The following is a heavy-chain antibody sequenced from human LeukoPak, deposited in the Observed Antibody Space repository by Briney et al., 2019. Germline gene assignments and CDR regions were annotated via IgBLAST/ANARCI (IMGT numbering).Heavy chain of an antibody. V-gene: IGHV3-53*01. CDR3: ARGLDWYFDL. Sequence: PGGSLRLSCAASGFTVSSSYMTWVRQAPGKGPEWVSVIYSGGSTFYADSVKGRFTISRDNSKNTLYLQMNSLRAEDTAVYYCARGLDWYFDLWGRGTLVTVSS. CDR1: GFTVSSSY. J-gene: IGHJ2*01. CDR2: IYSGGST. D-gene: IGHD5-12*01.